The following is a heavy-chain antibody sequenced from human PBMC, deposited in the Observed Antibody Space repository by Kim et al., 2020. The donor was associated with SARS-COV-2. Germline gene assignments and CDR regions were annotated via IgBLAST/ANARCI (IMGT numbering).Heavy chain of an antibody. D-gene: IGHD6-13*01. CDR3: AKAPRYSSSSNFDY. J-gene: IGHJ4*02. V-gene: IGHV3-30*18. CDR1: GFTFSSYG. Sequence: GGSLRLSCAASGFTFSSYGMHWVRQAPGKGLEWVAVISYDGSNKYYADSVKGRFTISRDNSKNTLYLQMNSLRAEDTAVYYCAKAPRYSSSSNFDYWGQGTLVTVSS. CDR2: ISYDGSNK.